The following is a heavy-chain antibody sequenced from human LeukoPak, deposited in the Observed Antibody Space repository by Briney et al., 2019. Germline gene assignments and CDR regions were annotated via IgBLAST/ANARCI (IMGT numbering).Heavy chain of an antibody. D-gene: IGHD6-6*01. CDR3: ASVKSSSRYYYYYMDV. Sequence: GGSLRLSCAASGFTFSTYAMSWVRQAPGKGLAWVSTISGRGTSTHYADSVKGRFTISRDNSKNTLFLQMNSLRAEDTAVYYRASVKSSSRYYYYYMDVWGKGTTVTVSS. V-gene: IGHV3-23*01. J-gene: IGHJ6*03. CDR2: ISGRGTST. CDR1: GFTFSTYA.